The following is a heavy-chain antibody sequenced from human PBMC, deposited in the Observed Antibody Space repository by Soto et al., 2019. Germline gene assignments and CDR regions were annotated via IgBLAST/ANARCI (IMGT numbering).Heavy chain of an antibody. D-gene: IGHD2-2*02. Sequence: ASVKVSCKASGYTFTRYYIHWVRQAPGQGLEWMGIINPSGGRTSYSQKFQGRVTMTRDMSTSTVYMELGSLKSEDTAVYYCARDEAVTAAILHYGMDVWGQGTTVTVYS. CDR3: ARDEAVTAAILHYGMDV. CDR2: INPSGGRT. J-gene: IGHJ6*02. V-gene: IGHV1-46*01. CDR1: GYTFTRYY.